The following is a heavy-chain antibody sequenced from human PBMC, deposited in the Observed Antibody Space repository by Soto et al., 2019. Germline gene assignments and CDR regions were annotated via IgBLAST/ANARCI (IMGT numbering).Heavy chain of an antibody. J-gene: IGHJ4*02. V-gene: IGHV4-4*02. D-gene: IGHD2-15*01. CDR1: GGSISSTNW. CDR2: VYHTGST. Sequence: QVQLQQSGPRLARPSGTLSLTCVVSGGSISSTNWWSWVRQPPGKVLGWSGEVYHTGSTKYNPSLRNRVTISLDKSNNQFSLNLKSVTAADTAVYYCATLPPRIVVVVLPIPSWGQGTLVTVSS. CDR3: ATLPPRIVVVVLPIPS.